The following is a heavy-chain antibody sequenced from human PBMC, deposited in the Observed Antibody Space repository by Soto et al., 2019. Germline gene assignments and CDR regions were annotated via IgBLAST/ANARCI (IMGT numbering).Heavy chain of an antibody. CDR3: ARGVGSGSYYNQYNWFNP. Sequence: ASVKVSCKASGYTFTNYGISWVRQAPGQGLEWMGWINVYNGNTKYAQKVQGRVTMTTDTSTITAYMELRSLRSDDTALFYCARGVGSGSYYNQYNWFNPWGQGTLVTVSS. V-gene: IGHV1-18*01. D-gene: IGHD3-10*01. CDR1: GYTFTNYG. CDR2: INVYNGNT. J-gene: IGHJ5*02.